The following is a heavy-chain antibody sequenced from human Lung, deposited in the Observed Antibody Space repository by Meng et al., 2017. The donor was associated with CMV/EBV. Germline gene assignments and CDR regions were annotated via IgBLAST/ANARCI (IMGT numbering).Heavy chain of an antibody. V-gene: IGHV2-5*01. CDR1: GFSLSTNGAG. CDR3: AYRAVAYDILTGYYNPYYFDY. Sequence: SGPXLVXPTQTLTLTCSFSGFSLSTNGAGVGWVRQTPGKALEWLAFTYWNDDKRYSPSLKSRLTITKDTSKNQVVLTMTNVDPVDTATYYCAYRAVAYDILTGYYNPYYFDYWXQGTLVTVSS. D-gene: IGHD3-9*01. J-gene: IGHJ4*02. CDR2: TYWNDDK.